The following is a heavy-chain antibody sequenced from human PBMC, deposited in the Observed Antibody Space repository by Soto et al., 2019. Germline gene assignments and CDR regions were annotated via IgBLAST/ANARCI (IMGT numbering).Heavy chain of an antibody. V-gene: IGHV3-30*18. CDR2: ISYDGDNA. CDR1: GFNFNNYA. J-gene: IGHJ6*02. D-gene: IGHD2-21*02. Sequence: QVQLVESGGGVVQPGRSLRLSCAASGFNFNNYAMHWVRQAPGKGLAWVAVISYDGDNAYYAASVTGRFTISRDNSRNTLYLQMDSLRPEDSAVYFCAKEACIGGYCYSRGGYYTAMDVWGQGTTVTVAS. CDR3: AKEACIGGYCYSRGGYYTAMDV.